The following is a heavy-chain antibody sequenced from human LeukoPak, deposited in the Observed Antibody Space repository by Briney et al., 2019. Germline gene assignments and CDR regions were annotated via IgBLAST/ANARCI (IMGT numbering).Heavy chain of an antibody. V-gene: IGHV5-51*01. CDR3: ASFVDIVATIEPDAFDI. CDR1: GYSFISYW. Sequence: GESLKISCKGSGYSFISYWIGWVRQMPGKGLEWMGIIYPGDSDTRYSPSFQGQVTISADKSISTAYLQWSSLKASDTAMYYCASFVDIVATIEPDAFDIWGQGTMVTVSS. CDR2: IYPGDSDT. D-gene: IGHD5-12*01. J-gene: IGHJ3*02.